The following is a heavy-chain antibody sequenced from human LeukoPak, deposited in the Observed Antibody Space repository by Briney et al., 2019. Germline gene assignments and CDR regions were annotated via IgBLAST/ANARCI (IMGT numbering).Heavy chain of an antibody. Sequence: SETLSLTCTVSGGSISSYYWSWIRQPPGKGLEWIGYIYYSGSTNYNPSLKGRVTISVDTSKNQFSLKLSSVTAADTAVYFCARDMGAPDYGSYSVDYWGQGTLVTVSS. CDR1: GGSISSYY. J-gene: IGHJ4*02. CDR3: ARDMGAPDYGSYSVDY. CDR2: IYYSGST. V-gene: IGHV4-59*01. D-gene: IGHD4-23*01.